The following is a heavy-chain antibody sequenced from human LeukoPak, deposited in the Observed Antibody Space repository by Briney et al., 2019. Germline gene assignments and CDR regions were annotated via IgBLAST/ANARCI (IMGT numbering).Heavy chain of an antibody. Sequence: PGGSLRLSCAASGFTFNSYWMSWVRQAPGKGLEWVANINGDGSAKYYMDSVKGRFTISRDNAKNLLYLEMNSLRVEDTAVYYCASSRASSGNDWGQGTLVAVSS. CDR3: ASSRASSGND. CDR2: INGDGSAK. CDR1: GFTFNSYW. J-gene: IGHJ4*02. V-gene: IGHV3-7*01. D-gene: IGHD3-22*01.